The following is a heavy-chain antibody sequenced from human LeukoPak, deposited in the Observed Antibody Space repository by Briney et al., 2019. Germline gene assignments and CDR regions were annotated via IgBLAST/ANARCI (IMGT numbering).Heavy chain of an antibody. CDR2: IKQDGSEK. D-gene: IGHD6-19*01. J-gene: IGHJ3*02. Sequence: PGGSLRLSCAASGFTFSSYWMSWVRQAPGKGLEWVANIKQDGSEKYYVDSVKGRFTISRDSAKNSLYLQMNSLRAEDTAVYYCARLDGSGWFGLTFDIWGQGTMVTVSS. CDR1: GFTFSSYW. CDR3: ARLDGSGWFGLTFDI. V-gene: IGHV3-7*01.